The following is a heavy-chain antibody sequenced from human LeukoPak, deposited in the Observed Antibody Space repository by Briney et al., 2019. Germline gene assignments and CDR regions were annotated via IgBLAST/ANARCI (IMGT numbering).Heavy chain of an antibody. CDR3: ARSGYQWRFFDY. CDR1: GGTFSSYT. J-gene: IGHJ4*02. D-gene: IGHD3-3*01. Sequence: SVKVSCKASGGTFSSYTISWVRQAPGQRLEWMGRIIPILGIANYAQKFQGRVTITADKSTSTAYMELSSLRSEDTAVYYCARSGYQWRFFDYWGQGTLFTVSS. CDR2: IIPILGIA. V-gene: IGHV1-69*02.